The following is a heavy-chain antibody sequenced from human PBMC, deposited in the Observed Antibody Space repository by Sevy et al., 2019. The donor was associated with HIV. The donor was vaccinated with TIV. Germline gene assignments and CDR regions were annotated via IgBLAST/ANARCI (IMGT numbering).Heavy chain of an antibody. V-gene: IGHV3-21*01. CDR2: ISSSSSYI. CDR1: GFTFSSYS. Sequence: GESLKISCAASGFTFSSYSMNWVRQAPGKGLEWVSSISSSSSYIYYADSVKGRFTISRDNAKNSLYLQMNSLRAEDTAVYYCARDRTVAVAGTSDYYYYMDVWGKGTTVTVSS. D-gene: IGHD6-19*01. J-gene: IGHJ6*03. CDR3: ARDRTVAVAGTSDYYYYMDV.